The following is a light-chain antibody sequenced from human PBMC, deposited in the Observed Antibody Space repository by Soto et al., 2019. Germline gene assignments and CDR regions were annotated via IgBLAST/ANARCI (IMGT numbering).Light chain of an antibody. J-gene: IGLJ2*01. CDR3: AAWDDSLRGPV. Sequence: QSVLTQPRSVSGTPGQRVTISCSGSNSNIGSNAVSWYQQLPGTAPKSLIYSNNQRPSGVPDRISGSKSGTSASLAISGLQSEDEAEYYCAAWDDSLRGPVFGGGTKLTVL. CDR2: SNN. V-gene: IGLV1-44*01. CDR1: NSNIGSNA.